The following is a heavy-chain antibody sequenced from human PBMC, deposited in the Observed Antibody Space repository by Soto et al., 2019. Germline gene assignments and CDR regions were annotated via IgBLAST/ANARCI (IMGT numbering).Heavy chain of an antibody. D-gene: IGHD1-26*01. CDR1: GFTFSSYS. J-gene: IGHJ3*02. V-gene: IGHV3-21*01. Sequence: EVQLVESGGGLVKPGGSLRLSCAASGFTFSSYSMNWVRQAPGKGLEWVSSISSGTGYMYYADSVKGRFTISRDNAKNSLYLQMNSLRAEDTAVYFCARAIGYAFDIWGKGQWSPSLQ. CDR2: ISSGTGYM. CDR3: ARAIGYAFDI.